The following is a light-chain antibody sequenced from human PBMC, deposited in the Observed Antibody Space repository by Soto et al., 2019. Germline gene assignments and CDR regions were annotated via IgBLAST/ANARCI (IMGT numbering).Light chain of an antibody. CDR3: QQANSFPRT. CDR1: QAISTW. Sequence: DIQMTQSPSSVSASVGDRVTITCRASQAISTWLAWYQQKPGKAPKLLIYAASNLQTGVPSRFSGRGAGTDFTLTISSLQPEDFATYYCQQANSFPRTVGQGTKVEIK. J-gene: IGKJ1*01. V-gene: IGKV1D-12*01. CDR2: AAS.